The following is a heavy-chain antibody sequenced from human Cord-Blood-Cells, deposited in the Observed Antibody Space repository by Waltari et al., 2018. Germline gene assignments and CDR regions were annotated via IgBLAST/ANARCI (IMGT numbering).Heavy chain of an antibody. V-gene: IGHV4-39*01. CDR1: GGSISSSSYY. D-gene: IGHD3-3*01. CDR3: ASRLGSGYDY. J-gene: IGHJ4*02. CDR2: IYYRGGT. Sequence: QLQLQESGPGLVKPSETLSLTCTVSGGSISSSSYYWGWIRQPPGKGLEWIGSIYYRGGTYYNPSLKSRVTISVDTSKNQFSLKLSSVTAADTAVYYCASRLGSGYDYWGQGTLVTVSS.